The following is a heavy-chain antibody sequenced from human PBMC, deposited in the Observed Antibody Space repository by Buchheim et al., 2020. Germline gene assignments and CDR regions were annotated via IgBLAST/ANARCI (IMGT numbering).Heavy chain of an antibody. CDR3: ARLVEDIVVVVAAITYYFDY. D-gene: IGHD2-15*01. J-gene: IGHJ4*02. Sequence: QVQLVQSGAEVKKPGASVKVSCKASGYTFTSYAMHWVRQAPGQRLEWMGWINAGNGNTKYSQKFQVRVTITRDTSASTAYMELSSLRSEDTAVYYCARLVEDIVVVVAAITYYFDYWGQGTL. CDR2: INAGNGNT. CDR1: GYTFTSYA. V-gene: IGHV1-3*01.